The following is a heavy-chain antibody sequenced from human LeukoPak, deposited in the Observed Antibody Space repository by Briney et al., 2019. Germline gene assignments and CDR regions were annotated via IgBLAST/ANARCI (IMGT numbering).Heavy chain of an antibody. CDR2: IIPIFGTA. Sequence: SVKVSCKASGGTFSSYAISWVRQAPGQGLEWMGGIIPIFGTANYAQKFQGRVTITTDESTSTAYMGLSSLRSEDTAVYYCARESTVTIGFDYWGQGTPVTVFS. D-gene: IGHD4-17*01. CDR1: GGTFSSYA. CDR3: ARESTVTIGFDY. J-gene: IGHJ4*02. V-gene: IGHV1-69*05.